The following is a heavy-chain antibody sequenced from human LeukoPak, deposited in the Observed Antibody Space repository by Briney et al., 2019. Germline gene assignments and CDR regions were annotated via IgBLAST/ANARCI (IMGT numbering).Heavy chain of an antibody. Sequence: GGSLRLSCAASGFTFSSYGMHWVRQAPGKGLGWVAVIWYDGSNKYYADSVKGRFTISRDNSKNTLYLQMNSLRAEDTAVYYCARGLDIVAFDYWGQETLVTVSS. D-gene: IGHD5-12*01. CDR3: ARGLDIVAFDY. CDR1: GFTFSSYG. J-gene: IGHJ4*02. CDR2: IWYDGSNK. V-gene: IGHV3-33*01.